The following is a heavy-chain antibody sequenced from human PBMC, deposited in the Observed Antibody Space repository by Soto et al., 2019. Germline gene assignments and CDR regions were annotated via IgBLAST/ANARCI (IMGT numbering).Heavy chain of an antibody. V-gene: IGHV1-8*01. Sequence: QVQLVQSGAEVKKPGASVKVSCKASGYTFTSYDINWVRQATGQGLEWMGWMNPNSGNTGYAQKFQGRVTMTKHTSISTDYMELSSLRSEDTAVYYCERDKTSYGMDVWGQGTTVTVSS. CDR3: ERDKTSYGMDV. J-gene: IGHJ6*02. CDR1: GYTFTSYD. CDR2: MNPNSGNT.